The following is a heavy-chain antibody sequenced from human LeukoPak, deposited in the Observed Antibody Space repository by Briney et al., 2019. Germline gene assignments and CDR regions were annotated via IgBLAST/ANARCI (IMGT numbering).Heavy chain of an antibody. V-gene: IGHV4-30-2*01. Sequence: SQTLSLTCTVSGGSISSGGYYWSWIRQPPGKGLEWIGYIYHSGSTYYNPSLKSRVTISVDKSNNQFSLKLSSVTAADTAVYYCARSPIVGATHAFDYWGQGTLVTVSS. J-gene: IGHJ4*02. CDR1: GGSISSGGYY. CDR2: IYHSGST. CDR3: ARSPIVGATHAFDY. D-gene: IGHD1-26*01.